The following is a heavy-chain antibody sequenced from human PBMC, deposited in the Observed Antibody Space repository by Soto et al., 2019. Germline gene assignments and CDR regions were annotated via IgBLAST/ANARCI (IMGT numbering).Heavy chain of an antibody. CDR3: AKDTPRLVVPAAITS. CDR2: ISYDGSNK. D-gene: IGHD2-2*01. Sequence: PGGSLRLSCAASGFTFSSYGMHWVRQAPGKGLEWVAVISYDGSNKYYADSVKGRFTISRDNSKNTLYLQMNSLRAEDTAVYYCAKDTPRLVVPAAITSWGQGTLVTVSS. CDR1: GFTFSSYG. V-gene: IGHV3-30*18. J-gene: IGHJ5*02.